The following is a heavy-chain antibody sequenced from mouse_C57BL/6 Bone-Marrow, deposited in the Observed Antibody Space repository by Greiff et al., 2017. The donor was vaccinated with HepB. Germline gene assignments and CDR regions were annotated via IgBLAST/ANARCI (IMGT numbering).Heavy chain of an antibody. J-gene: IGHJ2*01. V-gene: IGHV1-59*01. Sequence: VQLQQPGAELVRPGTSVKLSCKASGYTFTSYWMHWVKQRPGQGLEWIGVIDPSDSYTNYNQKFKGKATLTVDTSSSTAYMQLSSLTSEDSAVYYCARQVGGGYWGQGTTLTVSS. CDR2: IDPSDSYT. D-gene: IGHD1-1*02. CDR3: ARQVGGGY. CDR1: GYTFTSYW.